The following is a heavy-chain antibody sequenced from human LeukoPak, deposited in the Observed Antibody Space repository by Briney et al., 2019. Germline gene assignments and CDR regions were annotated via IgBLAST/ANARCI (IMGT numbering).Heavy chain of an antibody. Sequence: SETLSLTCTVSGYSISSGYYWGWIRQPPGKGLEWIGSIYHSGSTYYNPSLKSRVTISVDTSKNQFSLKLSSVTAADTAVYYCARGSGIGSGWYSYYYYGMDVWGQGTTVTVSS. V-gene: IGHV4-38-2*02. D-gene: IGHD6-19*01. CDR2: IYHSGST. J-gene: IGHJ6*02. CDR3: ARGSGIGSGWYSYYYYGMDV. CDR1: GYSISSGYY.